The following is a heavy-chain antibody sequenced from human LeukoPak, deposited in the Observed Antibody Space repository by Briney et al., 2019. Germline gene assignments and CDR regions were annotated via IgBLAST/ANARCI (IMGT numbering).Heavy chain of an antibody. V-gene: IGHV3-53*01. J-gene: IGHJ3*02. Sequence: GGSLRLSXAASGFTVSSNYMSWVRQAPGKGLEWVSVIYSGGSTYYADSVKGRFTISRDNSKNTLYLQMNSLRAEDTAVYYCARDQIDDYGDYVEAFDIWGQGTMVTVSS. CDR2: IYSGGST. CDR3: ARDQIDDYGDYVEAFDI. CDR1: GFTVSSNY. D-gene: IGHD4-17*01.